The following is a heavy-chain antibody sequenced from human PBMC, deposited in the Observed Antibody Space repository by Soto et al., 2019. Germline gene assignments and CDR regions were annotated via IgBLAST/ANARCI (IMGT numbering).Heavy chain of an antibody. CDR3: VKGGWLDF. J-gene: IGHJ5*01. CDR1: GFTFSSFE. D-gene: IGHD3-16*01. V-gene: IGHV3-23*01. Sequence: GGSLRLSCAASGFTFSSFEMSWVRQAPGRGLEWVSFISDDSSRTYDADAVKGRFTISRDNSEHTLYLQMNSLTAEDTAVYACVKGGWLDFWGQGTLVTVSS. CDR2: ISDDSSRT.